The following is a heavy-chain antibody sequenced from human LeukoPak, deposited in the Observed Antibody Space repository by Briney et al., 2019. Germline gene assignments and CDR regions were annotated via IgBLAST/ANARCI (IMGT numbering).Heavy chain of an antibody. Sequence: GGSLRLSCAASGFTFSSYWMHWVHQAPGKGLVWVSRINSDGSSTSYADSVKGRFTISRDNAKNTLYLQMNSLRAEDTAVYYCASHYYYYGMDVWGQGTTVTVSS. V-gene: IGHV3-74*01. J-gene: IGHJ6*02. CDR3: ASHYYYYGMDV. CDR1: GFTFSSYW. CDR2: INSDGSST.